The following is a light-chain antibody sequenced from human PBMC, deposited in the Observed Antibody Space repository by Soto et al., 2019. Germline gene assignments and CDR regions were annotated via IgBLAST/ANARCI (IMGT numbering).Light chain of an antibody. CDR3: QQYTARPPWT. Sequence: EIVMTQSPVTLSVSPGERATLSCSASHHVATNLAWYQQRPGQAPRLLIYGGSTRATGISARFSGSGSGTEFTLTISGLQSDDFAVYYCQQYTARPPWTFGQGTKV. J-gene: IGKJ1*01. CDR1: HHVATN. CDR2: GGS. V-gene: IGKV3-15*01.